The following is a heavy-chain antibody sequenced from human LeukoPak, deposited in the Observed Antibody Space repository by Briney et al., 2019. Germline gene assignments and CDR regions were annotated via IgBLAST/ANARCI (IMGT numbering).Heavy chain of an antibody. CDR3: ARVGARGSYPPGYFDY. V-gene: IGHV3-9*01. D-gene: IGHD1-26*01. J-gene: IGHJ4*02. CDR1: GFTFDDYA. Sequence: GGSLRLSCAASGFTFDDYAMHWARQAPGNGPEWVSGTSWNSGSIGYADSVKGRFTISRDNAKNSLYLQMNSLGAEDTALYYCARVGARGSYPPGYFDYWGQGTLVTVFS. CDR2: TSWNSGSI.